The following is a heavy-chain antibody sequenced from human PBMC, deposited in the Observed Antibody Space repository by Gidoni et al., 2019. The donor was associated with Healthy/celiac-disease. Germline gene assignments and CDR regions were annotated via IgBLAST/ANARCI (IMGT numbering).Heavy chain of an antibody. V-gene: IGHV3-7*01. CDR1: GFTFSSYW. J-gene: IGHJ4*02. CDR2: KKQDGSEK. CDR3: ARFSPWLGLDY. Sequence: EVQLVESGGGLVQPGGSLRLSCAASGFTFSSYWMSWVRQAPGKGLEWVANKKQDGSEKYYVDSVKDRFTISRNNAKNSLYLQMNSLRAEDTAVYYCARFSPWLGLDYWGQGTLVTVSS. D-gene: IGHD6-19*01.